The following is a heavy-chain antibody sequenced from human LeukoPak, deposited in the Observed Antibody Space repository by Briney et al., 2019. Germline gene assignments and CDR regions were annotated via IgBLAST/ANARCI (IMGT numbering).Heavy chain of an antibody. V-gene: IGHV1-18*04. CDR1: GYTFTDYY. Sequence: ASVKVSCKASGYTFTDYYIHWVRQAPGQGLEWMGWISAYNGNTNYAQKLQGRVTMTTDTSTSTAYMELRSLRSDDTAVYYCARGPRRVPPYNDPWGQGTLVTVSS. CDR3: ARGPRRVPPYNDP. J-gene: IGHJ5*02. CDR2: ISAYNGNT. D-gene: IGHD1-1*01.